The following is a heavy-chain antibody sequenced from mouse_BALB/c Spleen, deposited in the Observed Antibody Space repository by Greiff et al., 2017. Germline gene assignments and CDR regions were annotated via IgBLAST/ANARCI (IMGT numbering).Heavy chain of an antibody. J-gene: IGHJ3*01. V-gene: IGHV1S34*01. CDR3: ARCGNYVGGGFAY. D-gene: IGHD2-1*01. CDR1: GYSFTGYY. CDR2: ISCYNGTT. Sequence: LVKTGASVKISCKASGYSFTGYYMHWVKQSHGKSLEWIGYISCYNGTTSYNQKFKGKATFTVDTASSTAYMQFNSLTSEDSAVYYCARCGNYVGGGFAYWGQGTLVTVSA.